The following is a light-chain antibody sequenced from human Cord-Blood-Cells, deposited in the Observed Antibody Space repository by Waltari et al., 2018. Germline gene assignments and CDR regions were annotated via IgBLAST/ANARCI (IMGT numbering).Light chain of an antibody. J-gene: IGKJ2*01. CDR2: AAS. Sequence: IQITHSPSSSFASVGTSATLTCRASQGISNYLTWYQQKPGKVPKLLIYAASTLQTGVPSRFSGSGSGTDFTLTISSLQPEDVATYYCQKYNSAPHTFGQGTKVEIK. CDR3: QKYNSAPHT. V-gene: IGKV1-27*01. CDR1: QGISNY.